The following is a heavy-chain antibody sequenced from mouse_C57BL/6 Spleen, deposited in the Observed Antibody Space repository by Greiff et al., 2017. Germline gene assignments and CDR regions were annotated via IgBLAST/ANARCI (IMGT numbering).Heavy chain of an antibody. D-gene: IGHD2-3*01. Sequence: VQLMESGPGLVQPSQSLSITCTVSGFSLTSYGVHWVRQSPGKGLEWLGVIWRGGSTDYNAAFMSRLSITKDNSKSQVFFKMNSLQADDTAIYYCAKNREYDGYYGFMDYWGQGTSVTVSS. V-gene: IGHV2-5*01. CDR3: AKNREYDGYYGFMDY. CDR1: GFSLTSYG. J-gene: IGHJ4*01. CDR2: IWRGGST.